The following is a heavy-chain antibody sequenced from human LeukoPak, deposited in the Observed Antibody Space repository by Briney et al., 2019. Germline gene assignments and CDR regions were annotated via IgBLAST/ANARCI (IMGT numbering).Heavy chain of an antibody. CDR3: ARLSPDDDDFDY. Sequence: PSETLSLTCTVSGGSISSYYWSWIRQPPGKGLEWIGYIYYSGSTNYNPSLKSRVTISVDTSKNQFSLKLSSVTAADTAVYYCARLSPDDDDFDYWGQGTLVTVSS. CDR2: IYYSGST. CDR1: GGSISSYY. V-gene: IGHV4-59*01. J-gene: IGHJ4*02. D-gene: IGHD1-1*01.